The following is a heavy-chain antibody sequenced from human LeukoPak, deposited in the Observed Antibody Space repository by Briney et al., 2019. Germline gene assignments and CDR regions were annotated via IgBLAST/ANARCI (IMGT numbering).Heavy chain of an antibody. CDR2: IYSGGST. D-gene: IGHD3-10*01. J-gene: IGHJ6*02. CDR3: ARDQLLWFGPSVYYYYYGMDV. CDR1: GFTVSSNY. V-gene: IGHV3-53*05. Sequence: PGGSLRLSCAASGFTVSSNYMSWVRQAPGKGLEWVSVIYSGGSTYYADSMKGRFTISRDNSKNTLYLQMNSLRAEDTAVYYCARDQLLWFGPSVYYYYYGMDVWGQGTTVTVSS.